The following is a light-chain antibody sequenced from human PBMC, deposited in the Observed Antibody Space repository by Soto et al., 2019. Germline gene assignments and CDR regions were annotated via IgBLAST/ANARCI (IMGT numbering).Light chain of an antibody. Sequence: IVLTQSACTLSLSPGERATLSCRASQSVSSYLAWYQQKPGQAPRLLIYDASNRATGIPARFSGSGSGTDFTLTISRLEPEDFAVYYCQQYGSSSYTFGQGTKVDIK. CDR3: QQYGSSSYT. J-gene: IGKJ2*01. CDR1: QSVSSY. V-gene: IGKV3-20*01. CDR2: DAS.